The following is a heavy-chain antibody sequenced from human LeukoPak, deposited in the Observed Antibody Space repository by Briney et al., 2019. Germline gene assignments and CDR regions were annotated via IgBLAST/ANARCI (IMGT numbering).Heavy chain of an antibody. D-gene: IGHD2/OR15-2a*01. CDR1: GNYW. J-gene: IGHJ4*02. CDR3: VSFYETY. V-gene: IGHV3-74*01. Sequence: GGSLRLSCAASGNYWMHWVRQAPGQGLVWVSHINSDGSWTSYADSVKGRFTISKDNAKNTVYLQMNSLRAEDTAVYYCVSFYETYWGRGTLVTVSS. CDR2: INSDGSWT.